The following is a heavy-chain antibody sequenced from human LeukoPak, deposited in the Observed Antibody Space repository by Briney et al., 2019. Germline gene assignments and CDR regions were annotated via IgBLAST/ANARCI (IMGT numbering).Heavy chain of an antibody. CDR2: IKSKTDGGTT. J-gene: IGHJ4*02. CDR1: GFPFSNAW. V-gene: IGHV3-15*01. Sequence: GGSLRLSCTASGFPFSNAWMNWVRQAPGKGLEWVGRIKSKTDGGTTDYAAPVKGRFTISRDDSENTVYLQMSSLQIEDTAAYYCITRANWGQGTLVTVSS. CDR3: ITRAN.